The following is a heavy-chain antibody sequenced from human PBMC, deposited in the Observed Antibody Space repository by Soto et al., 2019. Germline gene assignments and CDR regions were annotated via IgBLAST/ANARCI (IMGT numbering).Heavy chain of an antibody. J-gene: IGHJ4*02. V-gene: IGHV3-23*01. CDR3: AREFASGSPNYDY. D-gene: IGHD3-10*01. CDR1: GFTFSSYA. Sequence: EVQLLESAGGLVQPGGSLRLSCAASGFTFSSYAMSWVRQAPGKGLEWVSTFTNYGATYYADSVKGRFTISRDNSKNTIYLQMNSLRAEDTAVYYCAREFASGSPNYDYWGLGTLVTVSS. CDR2: FTNYGAT.